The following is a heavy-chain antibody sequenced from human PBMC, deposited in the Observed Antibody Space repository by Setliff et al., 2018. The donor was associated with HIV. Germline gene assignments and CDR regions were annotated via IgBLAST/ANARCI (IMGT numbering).Heavy chain of an antibody. CDR1: GGSISSSSYY. CDR3: AREGDGIDY. Sequence: SETLSLTCTVSGGSISSSSYYWGWIRQPPGKGLEWIVSIPYSGSTYYNPSLKSRVSLSVDTSKNQFSLNLSSVTAADTAIYFCAREGDGIDYWGQGILVTVSS. CDR2: IPYSGST. J-gene: IGHJ4*02. D-gene: IGHD2-21*02. V-gene: IGHV4-39*02.